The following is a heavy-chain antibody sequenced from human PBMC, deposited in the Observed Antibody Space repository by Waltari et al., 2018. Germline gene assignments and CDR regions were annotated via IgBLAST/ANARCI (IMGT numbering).Heavy chain of an antibody. Sequence: QVQLQESGPGLVKPSETLSLTCTVSGGSISSYYWSWIRQPPGKGLEWIGYIYYSGSTNYNPSLKIRFTISVDTSKNQFSLKLSSVTAAHTAVYYCARAMDGWFDYWGQGTLVTVSS. J-gene: IGHJ5*01. CDR1: GGSISSYY. CDR2: IYYSGST. D-gene: IGHD2-2*03. V-gene: IGHV4-59*01. CDR3: ARAMDGWFDY.